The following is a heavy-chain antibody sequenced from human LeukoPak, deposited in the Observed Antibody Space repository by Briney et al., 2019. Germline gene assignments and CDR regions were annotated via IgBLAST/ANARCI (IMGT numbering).Heavy chain of an antibody. CDR1: GDSVSSNSAA. D-gene: IGHD2-15*01. CDR3: ATSIGYCSGGSCEGNFDY. V-gene: IGHV6-1*01. CDR2: TYYSSKWYN. Sequence: SQTLSLTCAISGDSVSSNSAAWNWIRQSPSRGLEWLGRTYYSSKWYNDYAVSVKSRITINPDTSKNQFSLQLNSVTPEDTAVYYCATSIGYCSGGSCEGNFDYWGQGTLVTVSS. J-gene: IGHJ4*02.